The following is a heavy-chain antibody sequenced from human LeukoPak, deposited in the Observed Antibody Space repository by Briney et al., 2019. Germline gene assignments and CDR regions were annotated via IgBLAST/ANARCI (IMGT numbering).Heavy chain of an antibody. J-gene: IGHJ4*02. CDR2: IYSGGST. D-gene: IGHD6-19*01. CDR1: GFTDSSNY. Sequence: PGGSLRLSCAASGFTDSSNYMSWVRQAPGKGLEWVSVIYSGGSTCYADSVKGRFTISRDNSKNTLYLQMNSLRAEDTAVYYCASIAVAGKDYWGQGTLVTVSS. V-gene: IGHV3-66*01. CDR3: ASIAVAGKDY.